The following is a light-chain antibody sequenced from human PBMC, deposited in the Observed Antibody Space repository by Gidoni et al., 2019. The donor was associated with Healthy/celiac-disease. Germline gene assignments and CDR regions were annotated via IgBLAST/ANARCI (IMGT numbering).Light chain of an antibody. Sequence: DTHMTQSPSSLSASVVDRVTITCQASQDISNYLNWYQQKPGKAPNPLIYEASNLETGVQSMSSGSGSGTDFTFTISSLQPEAIATSYCQQYDNLPTTFXQXTRLEI. CDR2: EAS. CDR3: QQYDNLPTT. CDR1: QDISNY. V-gene: IGKV1-33*01. J-gene: IGKJ5*01.